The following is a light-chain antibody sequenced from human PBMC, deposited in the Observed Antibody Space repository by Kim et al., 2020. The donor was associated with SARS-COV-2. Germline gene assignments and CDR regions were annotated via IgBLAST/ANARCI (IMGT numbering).Light chain of an antibody. J-gene: IGLJ2*01. Sequence: QSALTQPRSVSGSPGQSVTISCTGTSSDVGAYNYVSWYQQHPGKAPKLMIHDVDKWPSGVPDRFSGSKSGNTASLTISGLQAEDEADYYCCSYAGGYTHVVFGGGTQLTFL. CDR1: SSDVGAYNY. CDR3: CSYAGGYTHVV. V-gene: IGLV2-11*01. CDR2: DVD.